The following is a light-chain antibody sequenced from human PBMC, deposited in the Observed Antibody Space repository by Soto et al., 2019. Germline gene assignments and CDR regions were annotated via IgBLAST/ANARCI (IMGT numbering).Light chain of an antibody. CDR1: ISDVGSYNY. Sequence: QSVLTQPASVSGSPGQSITISCTGTISDVGSYNYVSWYQQYPGKAPKLMIYDVSTRPSGVSDRFSGSKSGNTASLTISGLRAEDEADYYCGSYTTSSNYVCGTGTKVTV. J-gene: IGLJ1*01. CDR2: DVS. V-gene: IGLV2-14*03. CDR3: GSYTTSSNYV.